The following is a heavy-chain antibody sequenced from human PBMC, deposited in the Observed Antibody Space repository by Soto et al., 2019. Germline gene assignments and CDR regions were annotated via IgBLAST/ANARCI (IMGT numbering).Heavy chain of an antibody. V-gene: IGHV4-59*01. CDR1: GGFMIEDN. D-gene: IGHD2-21*02. CDR2: IYSSGST. J-gene: IGHJ5*01. Sequence: SETLSLTCTVSGGFMIEDNWNWIRQSPGRGLEWIGYIYSSGSTKYNPSFESRVTISVDTTKNQFSLKVTSVTAADTAMYFCARRVLVTSTINEGSWHDSWRQGTLVTVSS. CDR3: ARRVLVTSTINEGSWHDS.